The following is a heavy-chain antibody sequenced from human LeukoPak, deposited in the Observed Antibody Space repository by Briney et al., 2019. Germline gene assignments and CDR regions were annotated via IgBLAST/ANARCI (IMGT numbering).Heavy chain of an antibody. CDR3: ARRRCSSTSCYAYRVVVNWFDP. CDR2: ISSSSSYI. Sequence: PGGSLRLSCAASGFTFSSYSMNWVRQAPGKGLEWVSSISSSSSYIYYADSVKGRFTISRDNAKNSLYLQMNSLRAEDTAVYYCARRRCSSTSCYAYRVVVNWFDPWGQGTLVTVSS. J-gene: IGHJ5*02. D-gene: IGHD2-2*01. CDR1: GFTFSSYS. V-gene: IGHV3-21*01.